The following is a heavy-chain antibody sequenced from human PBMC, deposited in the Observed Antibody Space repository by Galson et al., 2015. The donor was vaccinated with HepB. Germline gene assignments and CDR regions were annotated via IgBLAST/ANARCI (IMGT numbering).Heavy chain of an antibody. CDR2: MYPGDSDT. CDR1: GYNFTNYW. J-gene: IGHJ5*02. D-gene: IGHD6-6*01. V-gene: IGHV5-51*01. Sequence: QSGAEVKKPGESLKISCKGSGYNFTNYWIDWVRHLPGKGLEWMGIMYPGDSDTRYSPSFQGQVTFSVDKSINTAYLQWNSLKASDTAIYYCARGAPTRGSSSGMLDPWGQGTLVTVSS. CDR3: ARGAPTRGSSSGMLDP.